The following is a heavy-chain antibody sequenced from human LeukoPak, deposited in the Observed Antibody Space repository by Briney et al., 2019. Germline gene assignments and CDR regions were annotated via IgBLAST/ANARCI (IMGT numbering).Heavy chain of an antibody. CDR3: ARGNRIQLWAYYFDY. Sequence: SETLSLTCTVSGGSISSGGYYWSWIRQHPGKGLEWTGYIYYSGSTYYNPSLKSRVTISVDTSKNQFSLKLSSVTAADTAVYYCARGNRIQLWAYYFDYWGQGTLVTVSS. J-gene: IGHJ4*02. CDR2: IYYSGST. V-gene: IGHV4-31*03. CDR1: GGSISSGGYY. D-gene: IGHD5-18*01.